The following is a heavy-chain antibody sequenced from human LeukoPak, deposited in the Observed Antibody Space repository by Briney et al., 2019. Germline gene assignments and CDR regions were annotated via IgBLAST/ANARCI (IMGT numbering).Heavy chain of an antibody. J-gene: IGHJ6*03. CDR2: INPNSGGT. Sequence: ASVKVSCKASGYTFTGYYMHWVRQAPGQGLEWMGWINPNSGGTNYAQKLQGRVTMTTDTSTSTAYMELRSLRSDDTAVYYCAASGAAGKGGYYYYYMDVWGKGTTVTVSS. D-gene: IGHD6-13*01. CDR3: AASGAAGKGGYYYYYMDV. CDR1: GYTFTGYY. V-gene: IGHV1-2*02.